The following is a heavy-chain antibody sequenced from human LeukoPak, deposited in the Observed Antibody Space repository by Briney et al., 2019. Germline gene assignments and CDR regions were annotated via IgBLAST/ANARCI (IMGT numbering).Heavy chain of an antibody. CDR3: VRHITPYYFDY. V-gene: IGHV3-64D*06. D-gene: IGHD3-3*01. J-gene: IGHJ4*02. CDR2: ISSIGDST. Sequence: PGGSLRLSCSGSGFTFSSYIMHWVRQAPGKGLEYVSAISSIGDSTYYADSVKGRFTISRDNSKNTLYLQMNSLRPDDTAVYYCVRHITPYYFDYWGQGTLVTVSS. CDR1: GFTFSSYI.